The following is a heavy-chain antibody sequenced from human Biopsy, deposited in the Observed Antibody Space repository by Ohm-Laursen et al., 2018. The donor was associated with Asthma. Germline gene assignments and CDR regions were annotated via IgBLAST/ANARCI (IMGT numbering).Heavy chain of an antibody. CDR1: GFTFRAYS. J-gene: IGHJ6*02. CDR3: AKTIHNTSGQEVGGMDV. D-gene: IGHD2-2*01. V-gene: IGHV3-21*01. CDR2: ISSSSSYI. Sequence: GSLRLSCSASGFTFRAYSMSWVRQAPGKGLEWVSSISSSSSYIYYADSVKGRFTISRDNAENSLYLQMNSLRTEDTGVYYCAKTIHNTSGQEVGGMDVWGQGTTVTVSS.